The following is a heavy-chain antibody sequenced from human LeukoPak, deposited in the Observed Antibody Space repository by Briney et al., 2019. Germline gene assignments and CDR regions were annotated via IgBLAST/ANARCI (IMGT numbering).Heavy chain of an antibody. CDR3: ARRDSSGYYAHFDY. J-gene: IGHJ4*02. CDR2: ISYDGSNK. D-gene: IGHD3-22*01. Sequence: GGSLRLSCAASGFTFSSYAMHWVRQAPGKGLEWVAVISYDGSNKYYADSVKGRFTISRDNSKNTLYLQMNSLRAEDTAVYYCARRDSSGYYAHFDYWGQGTLVTVSS. CDR1: GFTFSSYA. V-gene: IGHV3-30-3*01.